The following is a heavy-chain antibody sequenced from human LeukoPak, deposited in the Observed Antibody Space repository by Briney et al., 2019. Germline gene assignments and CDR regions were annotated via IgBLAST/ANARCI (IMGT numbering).Heavy chain of an antibody. J-gene: IGHJ6*02. D-gene: IGHD2-2*01. CDR1: GFTFSSYA. CDR3: ARVDCSSTSCWFGMDV. V-gene: IGHV3-21*01. Sequence: PGGSLRLSCAASGFTFSSYAMHWVRQAPGKGLEWVSSISSSSNYIYYADSVKGRFTISRDNAKNSLYPQMNSLRAEDTAVYYCARVDCSSTSCWFGMDVWGQGTTVTVS. CDR2: ISSSSNYI.